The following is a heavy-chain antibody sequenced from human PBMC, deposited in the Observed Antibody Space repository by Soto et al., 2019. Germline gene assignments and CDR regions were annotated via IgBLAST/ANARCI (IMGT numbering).Heavy chain of an antibody. CDR2: ISGYNGDT. Sequence: QGQLVQSGGEVKKPGASVKVSCKASGYTFTRYSISWVRQAPGQGLEWMGWISGYNGDTKYAQKFQGRVTMTVDTSTTTAYMELRSLTSDDRAVYYCAKNGQPPYYYDGMDVWGQGTTVTVS. V-gene: IGHV1-18*01. D-gene: IGHD2-8*01. J-gene: IGHJ6*02. CDR1: GYTFTRYS. CDR3: AKNGQPPYYYDGMDV.